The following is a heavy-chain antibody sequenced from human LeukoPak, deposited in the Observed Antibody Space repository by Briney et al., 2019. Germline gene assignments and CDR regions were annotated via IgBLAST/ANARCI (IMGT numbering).Heavy chain of an antibody. CDR3: AREPMVRGKNGMDV. CDR1: GFTFSSYE. V-gene: IGHV3-48*03. J-gene: IGHJ6*04. D-gene: IGHD3-10*01. CDR2: ISSSGSTI. Sequence: GGSLRLSCAASGFTFSSYEMNWVRQAPGKGLEWVSYISSSGSTIYYADSVKGRFTISRDNAKNSLYLQMNSLRAEDTAVHYCAREPMVRGKNGMDVWGKGTTVTVSS.